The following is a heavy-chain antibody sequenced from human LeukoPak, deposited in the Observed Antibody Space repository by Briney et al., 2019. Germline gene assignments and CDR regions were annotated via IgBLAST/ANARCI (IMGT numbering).Heavy chain of an antibody. CDR1: GYTLTELS. J-gene: IGHJ4*02. CDR2: FDPEDGET. CDR3: ATGGLGAVAGTGPPQGYFDY. D-gene: IGHD6-19*01. Sequence: AASVKVSCEVSGYTLTELSMHWVRQAPGKGLEWMGGFDPEDGETIYAQKFQGRVTMTEDTSTDTAYMELSSLRSEDTAVYYCATGGLGAVAGTGPPQGYFDYWGQGTLVTVSS. V-gene: IGHV1-24*01.